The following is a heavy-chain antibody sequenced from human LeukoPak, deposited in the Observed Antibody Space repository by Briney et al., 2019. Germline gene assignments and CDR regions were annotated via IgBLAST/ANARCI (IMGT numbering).Heavy chain of an antibody. V-gene: IGHV1-2*02. Sequence: ASVKVSCKASGYTFTGYYMHWVRQAPGQGLEWMGWINPNSGGTNYAQKFQGRVTMTRDTSISTAYMELSRLRSDDTAVYYCAAPILHHTYFFDYWGQGTQVTVSS. CDR1: GYTFTGYY. D-gene: IGHD3-3*01. CDR3: AAPILHHTYFFDY. J-gene: IGHJ4*02. CDR2: INPNSGGT.